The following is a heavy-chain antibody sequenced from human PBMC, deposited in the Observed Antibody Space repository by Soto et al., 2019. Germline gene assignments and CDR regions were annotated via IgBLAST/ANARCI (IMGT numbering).Heavy chain of an antibody. CDR2: ITRTSMTI. CDR3: AREEYYMDV. Sequence: EVQLVESGGVLAQPGGSLRLSCVASGFTFSNYNMNWVRQAPGKGLEWISYITRTSMTIYYADSVKGPFTISRDNAKNSLCLQMNSLRAEDTAVYYCAREEYYMDVWGNGTTVTVSS. V-gene: IGHV3-48*01. J-gene: IGHJ6*03. CDR1: GFTFSNYN.